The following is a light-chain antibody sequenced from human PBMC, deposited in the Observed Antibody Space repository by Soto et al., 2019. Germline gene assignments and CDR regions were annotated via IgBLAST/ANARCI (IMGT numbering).Light chain of an antibody. V-gene: IGLV3-10*01. CDR2: EDS. Sequence: SYELTQPPSVSVSPGQTARITCSGDALPKKYAYWYQQKSGQAPVLVIYEDSKRPSGIPERFSGSSSGTMATLTISGAQVEDEAGYYCYSTDSSGKVFGGGTKLTVL. CDR3: YSTDSSGKV. CDR1: ALPKKY. J-gene: IGLJ3*02.